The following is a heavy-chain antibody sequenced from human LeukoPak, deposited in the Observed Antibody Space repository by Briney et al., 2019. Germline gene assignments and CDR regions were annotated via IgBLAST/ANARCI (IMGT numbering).Heavy chain of an antibody. D-gene: IGHD2-21*02. J-gene: IGHJ4*02. Sequence: PGGSLRLSCAASGFTFSSYAMHWVRQAPGKGLEWVAVISYDGSNKYYADSVKGRFTISRDNSKNTLYLQMNSLRAEDTAVYYCARDRRLLSCSFDYWGQGTLVTVSS. CDR3: ARDRRLLSCSFDY. CDR1: GFTFSSYA. CDR2: ISYDGSNK. V-gene: IGHV3-30*04.